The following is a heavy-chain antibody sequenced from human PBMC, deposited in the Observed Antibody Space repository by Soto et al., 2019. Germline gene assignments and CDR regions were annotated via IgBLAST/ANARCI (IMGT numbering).Heavy chain of an antibody. D-gene: IGHD1-26*01. CDR3: PHSHTTISRATFDY. V-gene: IGHV2-5*02. CDR1: GFSLSTSGVG. Sequence: QITLKESGPTLVKPTQTLTLTCTFSGFSLSTSGVGVGWIRQPPGKALEWLALIYWDDDKRYSPSLKSRLTITTDTSQTQVVLTMTNIDPVHPSTYHPPHSHTTISRATFDYWRQGTLVTVSS. CDR2: IYWDDDK. J-gene: IGHJ4*02.